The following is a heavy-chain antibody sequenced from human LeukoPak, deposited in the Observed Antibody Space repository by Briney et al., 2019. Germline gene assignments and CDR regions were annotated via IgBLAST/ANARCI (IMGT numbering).Heavy chain of an antibody. V-gene: IGHV3-7*01. D-gene: IGHD3-3*01. CDR2: IKQHGSEK. J-gene: IGHJ4*02. CDR3: ARVGTYYDFWSGYYPFDY. Sequence: GGSLRLSCAASGFTFSSYWMSWVRQAPGKGLEWVANIKQHGSEKYYVDSVKGRFTISRDNAKNSLYLQMNSLRAEDTAVYYCARVGTYYDFWSGYYPFDYWGQGTLVTVSS. CDR1: GFTFSSYW.